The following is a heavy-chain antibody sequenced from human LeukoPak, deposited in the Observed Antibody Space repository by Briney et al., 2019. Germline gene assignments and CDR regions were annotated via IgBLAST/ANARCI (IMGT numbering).Heavy chain of an antibody. D-gene: IGHD4-17*01. CDR3: ARARGTVTTSRGWLDP. V-gene: IGHV4-31*03. Sequence: SETLSLTCTVSGGSISSGGYYWSWIRQHPGKGLEWIGYIYYSGSTYYNPSLKSRVTISVDTSKNQFSLKLSSVTAADTAVYYCARARGTVTTSRGWLDPWGQGTLVTVSS. J-gene: IGHJ5*02. CDR1: GGSISSGGYY. CDR2: IYYSGST.